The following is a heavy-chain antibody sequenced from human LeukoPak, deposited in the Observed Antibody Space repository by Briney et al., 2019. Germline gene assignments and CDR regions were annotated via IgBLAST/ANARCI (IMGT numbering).Heavy chain of an antibody. V-gene: IGHV3-15*01. Sequence: GGSLRLSCAASGFTFSNAWMSWVRQAPGKGLEWVGRIKSKTDGGTTDYAAPVKGRFTISRDDSKNTLYLQMNSLKTEDTAVYYCTTLAYCGGDCYIDYWGQGTLVIVSS. D-gene: IGHD2-21*02. CDR1: GFTFSNAW. J-gene: IGHJ4*02. CDR3: TTLAYCGGDCYIDY. CDR2: IKSKTDGGTT.